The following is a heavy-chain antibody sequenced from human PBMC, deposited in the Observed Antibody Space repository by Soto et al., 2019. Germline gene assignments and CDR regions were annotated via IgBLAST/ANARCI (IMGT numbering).Heavy chain of an antibody. CDR3: ARPRLSHREHYYYGMDI. V-gene: IGHV5-51*01. J-gene: IGHJ6*02. Sequence: GESLKISCKGSGYSFADYGVGWVRQLPGNGLEWMGIIYPGDSKTRYSPSFQGQVTISVDKSIRTAYLQWSSLEASDTAMYYCARPRLSHREHYYYGMDIWGQGTTVTVS. CDR2: IYPGDSKT. CDR1: GYSFADYG.